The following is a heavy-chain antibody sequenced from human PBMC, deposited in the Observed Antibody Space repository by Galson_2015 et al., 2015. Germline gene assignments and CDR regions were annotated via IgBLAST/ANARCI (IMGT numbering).Heavy chain of an antibody. CDR3: ARGWGGLVYGVNRAYFDS. J-gene: IGHJ4*02. D-gene: IGHD4-23*01. V-gene: IGHV1-46*01. CDR1: GYTFTTYY. CDR2: INPSGGTT. Sequence: SVKVSCKASGYTFTTYYMHWVRQAPGQGLEWMGIINPSGGTTSYALKFQGRVTLTTDTSTTTVSMDLSSLRSDDTAVYYCARGWGGLVYGVNRAYFDSWGQGTLVVVAA.